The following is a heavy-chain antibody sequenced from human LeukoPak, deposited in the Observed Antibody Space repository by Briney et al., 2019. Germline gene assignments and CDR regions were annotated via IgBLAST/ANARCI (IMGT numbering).Heavy chain of an antibody. D-gene: IGHD4-23*01. V-gene: IGHV4-59*08. Sequence: PSETLSLTCTVSGGSISSYYWSRIRQPPGKGLEWIGYIYYSGSTNYNPSLKSRVTISVDTSKNQFSLKLSSVTAADTAVYYCARLSSAGGPWGQGTLVTVSS. CDR3: ARLSSAGGP. CDR1: GGSISSYY. CDR2: IYYSGST. J-gene: IGHJ5*02.